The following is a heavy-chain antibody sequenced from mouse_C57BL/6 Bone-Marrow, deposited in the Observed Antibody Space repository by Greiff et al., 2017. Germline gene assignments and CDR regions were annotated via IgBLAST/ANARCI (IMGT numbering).Heavy chain of an antibody. J-gene: IGHJ2*01. V-gene: IGHV6-3*01. CDR3: TAGMNFDY. Sequence: EVHLVESGGGLVQPGGSMKLSCVASGFTFSNYWMNWVRQSPEKGLEWVAQIRLKSDNYATHSAESVKGRFTISRDDSKSSVYLQMNNLRAEDTGIYYCTAGMNFDYWGQGTTLTVSS. CDR2: IRLKSDNYAT. CDR1: GFTFSNYW.